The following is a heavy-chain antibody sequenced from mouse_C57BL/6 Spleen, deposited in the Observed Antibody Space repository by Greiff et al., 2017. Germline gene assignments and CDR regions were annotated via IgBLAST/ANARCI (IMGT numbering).Heavy chain of an antibody. CDR3: ARFEPGYYSNYGYYDY. V-gene: IGHV1-55*01. CDR1: GYTFTSYW. CDR2: IYPGSGST. J-gene: IGHJ2*01. Sequence: QVQLQQPGAELVKPGASVKLSCKASGYTFTSYWITWVKQRPGQGLEWIGDIYPGSGSTNYNEKFKSKATLTVDSSSSTAYMQLSSLTSEDAAVYYFARFEPGYYSNYGYYDYWGQGTTLTVSS. D-gene: IGHD2-5*01.